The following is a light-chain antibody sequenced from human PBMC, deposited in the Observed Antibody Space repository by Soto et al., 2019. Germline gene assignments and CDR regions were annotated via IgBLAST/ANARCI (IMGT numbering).Light chain of an antibody. CDR2: EVT. J-gene: IGLJ3*02. V-gene: IGLV2-14*01. CDR3: SSYTTAYTQV. Sequence: QSVLSQPASVSGSPGQSITISCTGTSNDVGYYNYVSWYQQHPGQAPKLMISEVTTRPSGFSDRFSGSKSGNTASLTISRLQAEDEAHYYCSSYTTAYTQVFGGGTKLTVL. CDR1: SNDVGYYNY.